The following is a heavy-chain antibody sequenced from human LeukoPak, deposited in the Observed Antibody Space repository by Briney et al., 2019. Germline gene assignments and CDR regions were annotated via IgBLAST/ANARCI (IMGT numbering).Heavy chain of an antibody. D-gene: IGHD6-6*01. CDR1: GYTFTRHY. J-gene: IGHJ4*02. V-gene: IGHV1-2*02. Sequence: ASVKVSSQPSGYTFTRHYMHWVRQAPGQGLEWMGWINPNSGGTNYAQKCQGRVTMTRDTSISTAYMELSRLRSDDTAVYYFARWYSSSSPVFGYWGQGTLVTVSS. CDR2: INPNSGGT. CDR3: ARWYSSSSPVFGY.